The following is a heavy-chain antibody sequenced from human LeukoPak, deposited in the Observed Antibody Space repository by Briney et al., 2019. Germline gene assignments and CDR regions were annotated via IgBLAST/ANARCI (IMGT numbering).Heavy chain of an antibody. J-gene: IGHJ4*02. V-gene: IGHV4-39*01. Sequence: SETLSLTCTVSGGSISSSSYYWAWIRQPPGKGLEWIGSIYYSGSTHYNPSLKSRVTISVDTSKNEFSLKLTSVTAADTAVYYCARNNTLMMYPRGGEDKGFDYWGQGTLVTVSS. D-gene: IGHD2-8*01. CDR1: GGSISSSSYY. CDR3: ARNNTLMMYPRGGEDKGFDY. CDR2: IYYSGST.